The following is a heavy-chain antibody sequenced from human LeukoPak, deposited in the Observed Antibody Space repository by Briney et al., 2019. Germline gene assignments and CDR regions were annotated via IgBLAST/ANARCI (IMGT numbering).Heavy chain of an antibody. D-gene: IGHD6-13*01. CDR1: GHSFSSSW. V-gene: IGHV5-51*01. CDR2: IYPGDSDT. CDR3: ARHLYSTRGPDY. Sequence: GESLKISCKDSGHSFSSSWIGWVRQMPRKGLEWMGIIYPGDSDTRYSPSFQGQVTISADKSISTAYLQWSSLKASDTAMYYCARHLYSTRGPDYWGQGTLVTVSS. J-gene: IGHJ4*02.